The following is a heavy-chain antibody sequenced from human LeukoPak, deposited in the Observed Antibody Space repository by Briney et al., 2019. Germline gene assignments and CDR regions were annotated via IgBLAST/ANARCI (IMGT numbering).Heavy chain of an antibody. CDR1: NYSASSNLH. CDR2: VYQSGNG. Sequence: SETLSLTCTVSNYSASSNLHWSWIRQSPGRGLEWIGSVYQSGNGYYSPSLKGRVLISFDPSKKELSLKINSVTATDTALYYCVSLRFGDSYFDFWGQGTQVTVSS. V-gene: IGHV4-38-2*02. D-gene: IGHD3-10*01. CDR3: VSLRFGDSYFDF. J-gene: IGHJ4*02.